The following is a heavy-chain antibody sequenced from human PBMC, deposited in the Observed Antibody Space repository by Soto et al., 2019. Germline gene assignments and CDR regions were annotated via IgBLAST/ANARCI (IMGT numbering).Heavy chain of an antibody. Sequence: GGSLRLSCAASGFTFSSYWMHWVRQAPGKGLVWVSRINSDGSSTSYADSVKGRSTISRDNAKNTLYLQMNSLRAEDTAVYYCAREGITMIVGSYYYYYYGMDVWGQGTTVTVSS. D-gene: IGHD3-22*01. CDR3: AREGITMIVGSYYYYYYGMDV. CDR2: INSDGSST. CDR1: GFTFSSYW. J-gene: IGHJ6*02. V-gene: IGHV3-74*01.